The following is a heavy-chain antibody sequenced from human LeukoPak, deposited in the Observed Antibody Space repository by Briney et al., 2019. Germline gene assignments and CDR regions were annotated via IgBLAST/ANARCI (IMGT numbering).Heavy chain of an antibody. J-gene: IGHJ5*02. V-gene: IGHV1-3*01. CDR1: GYTFTSYA. D-gene: IGHD3-10*01. Sequence: GASVNASCKASGYTFTSYAMHWVRQAPGQRLEWMGWINAGNGNTKYSQKFQGRVTITRDTSASTAYMELSSLRSEDTAVYYCARGRITMVRGVIIPWFDPWGQGTLVTVSS. CDR2: INAGNGNT. CDR3: ARGRITMVRGVIIPWFDP.